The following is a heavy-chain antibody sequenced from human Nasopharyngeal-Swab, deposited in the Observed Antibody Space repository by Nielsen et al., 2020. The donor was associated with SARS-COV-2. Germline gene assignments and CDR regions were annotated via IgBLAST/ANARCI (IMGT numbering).Heavy chain of an antibody. CDR1: GFTFSSYW. V-gene: IGHV3-74*01. CDR3: ARGPKQPGSIDY. Sequence: GESLKISCAASGFTFSSYWMHWVRQAPGKGLVWVSRINSDGSSTSYADSVKGRFTISRDNAKNTLYLQMNSLRAEDTAVYYCARGPKQPGSIDYWGQGTLVTVSS. CDR2: INSDGSST. J-gene: IGHJ4*02. D-gene: IGHD6-13*01.